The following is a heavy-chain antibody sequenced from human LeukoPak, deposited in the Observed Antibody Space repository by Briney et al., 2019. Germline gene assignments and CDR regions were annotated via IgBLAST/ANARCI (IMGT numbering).Heavy chain of an antibody. Sequence: GGSLRLSCAASGFTFSDYSMNWVRQAPGKGLVWVSYISSSSSTIYYADSVRGRFTISRDNAKKSLYLRMNSLRAEDTAVYYCARDPPNWGFGYWGQGTLVTVSS. CDR2: ISSSSSTI. J-gene: IGHJ4*02. V-gene: IGHV3-48*01. D-gene: IGHD7-27*01. CDR1: GFTFSDYS. CDR3: ARDPPNWGFGY.